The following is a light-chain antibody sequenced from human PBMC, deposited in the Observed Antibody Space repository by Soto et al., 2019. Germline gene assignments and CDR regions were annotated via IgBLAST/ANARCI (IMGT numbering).Light chain of an antibody. CDR1: QSISSW. Sequence: DIQMTQSPSTLSASVGDRVTITCRASQSISSWLAWYQQKPGKAPMLLIYRSSSLESGVPSRFSGSGSGTEFSLTISSLQPDDFATYYCQQYNSYLLTFGPGTTVDIK. V-gene: IGKV1-5*03. J-gene: IGKJ3*01. CDR3: QQYNSYLLT. CDR2: RSS.